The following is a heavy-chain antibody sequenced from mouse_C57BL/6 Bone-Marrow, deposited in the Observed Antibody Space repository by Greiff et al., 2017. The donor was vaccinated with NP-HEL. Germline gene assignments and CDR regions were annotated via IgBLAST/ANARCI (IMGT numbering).Heavy chain of an antibody. CDR2: ISSGGSYT. CDR1: GFTFSSYG. J-gene: IGHJ2*01. V-gene: IGHV5-6*01. CDR3: ARHEWLSFDY. Sequence: EVKVVESGGDLVKPGGSLKLSCAASGFTFSSYGMSWVRQTPDKRLEWVATISSGGSYTYYPDSVKGRFTISRDNAKNTLYLQMSSLKSEDTAMYYCARHEWLSFDYWGQGTTLTVSS. D-gene: IGHD2-2*01.